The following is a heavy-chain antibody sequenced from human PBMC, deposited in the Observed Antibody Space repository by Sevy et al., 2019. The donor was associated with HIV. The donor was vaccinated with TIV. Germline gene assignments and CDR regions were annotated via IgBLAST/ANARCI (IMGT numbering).Heavy chain of an antibody. CDR1: GITFSYYS. Sequence: VGSLRLSCVGSGITFSYYSMNWVRQAPGKGLEWVSSISSSSSNIYYADSVKGRFTISRDNAKKSLYLQMNSLRAEDTAVYYCARDRDGSGSSGGYGMDVWGQGTTVTVSS. D-gene: IGHD3-10*01. V-gene: IGHV3-21*01. CDR2: ISSSSSNI. J-gene: IGHJ6*02. CDR3: ARDRDGSGSSGGYGMDV.